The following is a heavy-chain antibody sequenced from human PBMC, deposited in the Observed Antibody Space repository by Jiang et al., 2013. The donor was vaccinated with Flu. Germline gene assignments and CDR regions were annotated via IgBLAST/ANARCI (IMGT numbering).Heavy chain of an antibody. CDR3: ARDQSSSGFFDY. D-gene: IGHD3-22*01. Sequence: GLVKPSQTLSLTCTVSGGSISSGDYYWSWIRQPPGKGLEWIGYIYYSGSTYYNPSLKSRVTISVDTSKNQFSLKLSSVTAADTAVYYCARDQSSSGFFDYWGQGTLVTVSS. CDR1: GGSISSGDYY. CDR2: IYYSGST. J-gene: IGHJ4*02. V-gene: IGHV4-30-4*01.